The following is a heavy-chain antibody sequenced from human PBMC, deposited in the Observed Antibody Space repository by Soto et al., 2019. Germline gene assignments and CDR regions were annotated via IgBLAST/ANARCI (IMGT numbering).Heavy chain of an antibody. CDR3: AATSFCSSTSCYFDY. J-gene: IGHJ4*02. D-gene: IGHD2-2*01. Sequence: ASVKVSCKASGYTFTSYGISWVRQAPGQGLEWMGWISAYNGNTNYAQKLQGRVTMTEDTSTDTAYMELSSLRSEDTAVYYCAATSFCSSTSCYFDYWGQGTLVTVSS. CDR2: ISAYNGNT. CDR1: GYTFTSYG. V-gene: IGHV1-18*01.